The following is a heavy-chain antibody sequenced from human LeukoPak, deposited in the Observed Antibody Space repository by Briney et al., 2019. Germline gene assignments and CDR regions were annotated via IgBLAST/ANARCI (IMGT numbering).Heavy chain of an antibody. J-gene: IGHJ3*01. CDR2: IYNSGGT. V-gene: IGHV4-4*07. Sequence: SETLSLTCTVSGGSFSSYYWYWIRQSAGKGLEWIGRIYNSGGTNYNPSLMSRATVSLDTSKNQFSLKLSSVTAADTAIYYCARGGSHGQFWSGHDAFDFWGQGTMVTVSS. CDR1: GGSFSSYY. CDR3: ARGGSHGQFWSGHDAFDF. D-gene: IGHD3-3*02.